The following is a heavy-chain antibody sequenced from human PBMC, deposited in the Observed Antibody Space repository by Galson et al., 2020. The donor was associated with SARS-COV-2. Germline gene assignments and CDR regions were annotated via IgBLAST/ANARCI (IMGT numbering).Heavy chain of an antibody. V-gene: IGHV4-59*01. Sequence: ETSETLSLTCTVSGGSISSYYWSWIRQPPGKGLEWIGYIYYSGSTNYNPSLKGRVTISVDTSKNQFSLKLSSVTAADTAVYYCARESTLAPTYGMDVWGQGTTVTVSS. CDR2: IYYSGST. D-gene: IGHD1-26*01. CDR1: GGSISSYY. J-gene: IGHJ6*02. CDR3: ARESTLAPTYGMDV.